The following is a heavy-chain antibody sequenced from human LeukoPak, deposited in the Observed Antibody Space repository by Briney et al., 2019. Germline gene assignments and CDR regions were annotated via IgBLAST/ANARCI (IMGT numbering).Heavy chain of an antibody. D-gene: IGHD3-22*01. CDR3: AKSTLIVVITLFDY. Sequence: GGSLRLSCAASGFTFSSYGMHWVRQAPGRGLEWVAVISYDGSNKYYADSVKGRFTISRDNSKSTLYLQMNSLRAEDTAVYYCAKSTLIVVITLFDYWGQGTLVTVSS. V-gene: IGHV3-30*18. CDR2: ISYDGSNK. J-gene: IGHJ4*02. CDR1: GFTFSSYG.